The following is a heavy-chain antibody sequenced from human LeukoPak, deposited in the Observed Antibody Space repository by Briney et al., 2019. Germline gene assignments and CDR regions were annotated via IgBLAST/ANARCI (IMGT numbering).Heavy chain of an antibody. J-gene: IGHJ5*02. CDR2: IYTSGST. CDR3: ARGVTIFGVVNEPYNWFDP. D-gene: IGHD3-3*01. Sequence: SETLSLTCTVSGGSISSYYWSWIRQPAGKGLEWIGRIYTSGSTSYNPSLKSRVTMSVDTSKNQFSLKLSSVTAADTAVYYCARGVTIFGVVNEPYNWFDPWGQGTLVTVSS. V-gene: IGHV4-4*07. CDR1: GGSISSYY.